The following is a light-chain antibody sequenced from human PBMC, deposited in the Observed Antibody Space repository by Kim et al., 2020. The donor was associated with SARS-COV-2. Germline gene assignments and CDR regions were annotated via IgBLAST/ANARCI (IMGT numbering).Light chain of an antibody. J-gene: IGKJ1*01. Sequence: EIVMSQSPATLSVSPGESATLSCRASQNINTDLAWYQQKPGQAPRLLIHAASTRATGIPARFSGSGSGTEFSLTISSPQSEDCAVYYCQQYGNWLTWTFGQGTKVDIK. CDR3: QQYGNWLTWT. V-gene: IGKV3-15*01. CDR2: AAS. CDR1: QNINTD.